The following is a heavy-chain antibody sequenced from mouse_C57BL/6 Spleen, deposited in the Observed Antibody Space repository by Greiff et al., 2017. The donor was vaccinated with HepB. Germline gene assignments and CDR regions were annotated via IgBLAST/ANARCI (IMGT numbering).Heavy chain of an antibody. D-gene: IGHD2-4*01. CDR3: ARGIYYDYDDWYFDV. CDR2: SRNKANDYTT. J-gene: IGHJ1*03. V-gene: IGHV7-1*01. Sequence: EVKLVESGGGLVQSGRSLRLSCATSGFTFSDFYMEWVRQAPGKGLEWIAASRNKANDYTTEYSASVKGRFIVSRDTSQSILYLQMNALRAEDTAIYYCARGIYYDYDDWYFDVWGTGTTVTVSS. CDR1: GFTFSDFY.